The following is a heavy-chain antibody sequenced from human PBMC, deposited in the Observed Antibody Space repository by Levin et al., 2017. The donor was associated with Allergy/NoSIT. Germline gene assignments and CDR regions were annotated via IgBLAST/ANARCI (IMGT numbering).Heavy chain of an antibody. CDR1: GGSISSSNW. CDR3: AREGGAGTYKGFDY. J-gene: IGHJ4*02. Sequence: SETLSLTCAVSGGSISSSNWWIWVRQPPGKGLEWIGEIYHSGSTNYNPSLKSRVTMSVDKSKNQFSLKLSSVTAADTAVYYCAREGGAGTYKGFDYWGQGTLVTVS. CDR2: IYHSGST. D-gene: IGHD3-10*01. V-gene: IGHV4-4*02.